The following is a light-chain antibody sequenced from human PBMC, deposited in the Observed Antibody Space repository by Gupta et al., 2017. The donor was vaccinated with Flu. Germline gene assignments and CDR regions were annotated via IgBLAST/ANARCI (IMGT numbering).Light chain of an antibody. CDR3: HHRDNWPPLST. J-gene: IGKJ3*01. V-gene: IGKV3-11*01. Sequence: RATLSCRASQSISGFLAWYQQKPGQAPRLLIFDASHRATDIPARFSGSGSGTDFTLTISSLEPEDFAVYYCHHRDNWPPLSTFGPGTKVEI. CDR1: QSISGF. CDR2: DAS.